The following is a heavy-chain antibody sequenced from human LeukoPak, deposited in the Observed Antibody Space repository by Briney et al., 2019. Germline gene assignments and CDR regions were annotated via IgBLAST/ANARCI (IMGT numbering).Heavy chain of an antibody. CDR3: AKLIVYGSGSAYYMDV. V-gene: IGHV3-23*01. CDR1: EFTFSSYN. D-gene: IGHD3-10*01. Sequence: GGSLRLSCAASEFTFSSYNMNWVRQAPGKGLEWVSAISGSGGSTYYADSVKGRFTISRDNSKNTLYLQMNSLRAEDTAVYYFAKLIVYGSGSAYYMDVWGKGTTVTISS. CDR2: ISGSGGST. J-gene: IGHJ6*03.